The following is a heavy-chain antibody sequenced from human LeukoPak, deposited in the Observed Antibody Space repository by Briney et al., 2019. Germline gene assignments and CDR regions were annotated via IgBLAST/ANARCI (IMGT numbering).Heavy chain of an antibody. CDR1: GGSFSGYY. J-gene: IGHJ5*02. CDR2: INHSGST. CDR3: ARSPLLWFGELIGWFDP. V-gene: IGHV4-34*01. Sequence: PSETLSLTCAVYGGSFSGYYWSWIRQPPGKGLEWIGEINHSGSTNYNPSLKSRVTISVDTSKNQFSLKLSSVTAADTAVYYCARSPLLWFGELIGWFDPWGQGTLVTVSS. D-gene: IGHD3-10*01.